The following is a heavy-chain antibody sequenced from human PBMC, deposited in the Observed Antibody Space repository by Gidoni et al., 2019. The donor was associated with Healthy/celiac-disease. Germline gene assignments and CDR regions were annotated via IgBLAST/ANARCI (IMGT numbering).Heavy chain of an antibody. CDR1: AFPFRDYY. D-gene: IGHD3-22*01. CDR3: ARDQSSGYYYPVDY. J-gene: IGHJ4*02. Sequence: QLQLVESGGALVKPGGSLSLSCAASAFPFRDYYMSVLRQATGKGLEGVSYISSIGSTIYYADSVKGRFTISRDKAKNSLYLQVNSMRAEDTAVYYCARDQSSGYYYPVDYWGQGTLVTVSS. CDR2: ISSIGSTI. V-gene: IGHV3-11*01.